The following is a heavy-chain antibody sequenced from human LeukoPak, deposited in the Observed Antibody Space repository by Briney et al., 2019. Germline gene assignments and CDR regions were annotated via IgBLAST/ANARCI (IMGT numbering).Heavy chain of an antibody. CDR2: ISSSGSTI. CDR3: ARGAYYDFWSGEAYYYYMDV. V-gene: IGHV3-11*01. CDR1: GFTFSDYY. D-gene: IGHD3-3*01. J-gene: IGHJ6*03. Sequence: GGSLRLSCAASGFTFSDYYMSWIRQGPGKELEWVSYISSSGSTIYYADSVKGRFTISRDNAKNSLYLQMNSLRAEDTAVYYCARGAYYDFWSGEAYYYYMDVWGKGTTVTVSS.